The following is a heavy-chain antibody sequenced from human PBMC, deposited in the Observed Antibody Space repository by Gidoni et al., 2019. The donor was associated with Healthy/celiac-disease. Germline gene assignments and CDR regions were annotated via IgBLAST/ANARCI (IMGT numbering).Heavy chain of an antibody. J-gene: IGHJ5*02. D-gene: IGHD2-2*01. Sequence: EVQLVESGGGLVQPGGSLRLSCAASGFTVRSHYMSWVRQAPGKGLEWVSVIYSGGSTYYADSVKGRFTISRDNSKNTLYLQMNSLRAEDTAVYYCARARYCSSTSCYGSDWFDPWGQGTLVTVSS. CDR3: ARARYCSSTSCYGSDWFDP. CDR2: IYSGGST. V-gene: IGHV3-66*02. CDR1: GFTVRSHY.